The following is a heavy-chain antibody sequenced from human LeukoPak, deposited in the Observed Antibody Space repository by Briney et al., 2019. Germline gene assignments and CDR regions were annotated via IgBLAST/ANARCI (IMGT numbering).Heavy chain of an antibody. Sequence: GGSLRLSCAASGFTFSSYEMNWVRQAPGKGLEWVSYISSSGSTIYYADSVKGRFTISRDNAKNSLYLQMYSLRAEDTAVYYCARVGYSYGSYDYWGQGTLVTVSS. CDR3: ARVGYSYGSYDY. CDR2: ISSSGSTI. V-gene: IGHV3-48*03. CDR1: GFTFSSYE. D-gene: IGHD5-18*01. J-gene: IGHJ4*02.